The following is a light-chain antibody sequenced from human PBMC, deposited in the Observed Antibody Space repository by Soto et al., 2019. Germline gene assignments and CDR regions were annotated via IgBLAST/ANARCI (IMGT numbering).Light chain of an antibody. CDR3: SSYAGTNVLM. V-gene: IGLV2-8*01. J-gene: IGLJ3*02. CDR2: EVS. Sequence: QSALTQPPSASGSPGQSVTISCTGTNDDVGGYNYVSWYQHHPGKAPKLLIYEVSKRPSGVPDRFSGSKSGNTASLTVSGLQAEDEADFYCSSYAGTNVLMFGGGTKLTVL. CDR1: NDDVGGYNY.